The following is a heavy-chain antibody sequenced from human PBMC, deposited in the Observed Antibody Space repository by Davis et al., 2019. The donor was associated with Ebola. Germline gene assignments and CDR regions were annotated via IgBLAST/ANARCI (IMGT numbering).Heavy chain of an antibody. D-gene: IGHD2-8*01. J-gene: IGHJ4*02. Sequence: SETLSLTCTVSGYSIRSGGYYWSWIRQRPGKGLDWLGYIYFSGKTYYNPSLKSRLTMSLDTSRTLFSLNLTSVTAADTAVYYCARAPNWASSDFWSPGTLVTVSS. V-gene: IGHV4-31*03. CDR1: GYSIRSGGYY. CDR3: ARAPNWASSDF. CDR2: IYFSGKT.